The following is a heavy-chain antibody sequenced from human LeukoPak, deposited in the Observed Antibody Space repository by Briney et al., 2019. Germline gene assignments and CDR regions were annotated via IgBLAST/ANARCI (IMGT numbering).Heavy chain of an antibody. V-gene: IGHV4-34*01. J-gene: IGHJ3*01. CDR1: GGSFSGYY. D-gene: IGHD3-22*01. CDR3: ARGFYYYDATGYYPPDAFDV. Sequence: SETLSLTCAVYGGSFSGYYWVWIRQPPGNGLEWIGTIYYSGTTHYNPSLKSRVTIFVHTSKNQFSLNLRPVIAADTAMYYCARGFYYYDATGYYPPDAFDVWGQGTMVTVSS. CDR2: IYYSGTT.